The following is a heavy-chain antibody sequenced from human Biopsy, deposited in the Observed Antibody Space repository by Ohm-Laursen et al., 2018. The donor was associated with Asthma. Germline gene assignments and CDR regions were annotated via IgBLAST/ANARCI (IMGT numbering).Heavy chain of an antibody. V-gene: IGHV1-18*01. Sequence: SSVKVSCKASGYTFNSAGITWVRQAPGQGLEWMGWISVYNGNTKVAQKLQDRVTMITDTSTSTAYMELRSLRPDDTAVYFCARAVDYSHYYGIDVWGQGTTVTVS. CDR3: ARAVDYSHYYGIDV. D-gene: IGHD3-10*01. J-gene: IGHJ6*02. CDR2: ISVYNGNT. CDR1: GYTFNSAG.